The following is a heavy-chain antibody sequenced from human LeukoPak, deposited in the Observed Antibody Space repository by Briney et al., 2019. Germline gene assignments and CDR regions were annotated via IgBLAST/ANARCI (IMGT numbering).Heavy chain of an antibody. CDR3: ARSNYDFWSGSINYYYYYYMDV. D-gene: IGHD3-3*01. CDR2: INWNGGST. Sequence: GGSLRLSCAASGFTFDDYGMSWVRQAPGKGLEWVSGINWNGGSTGYADSVKGRFTISRDNAKNSLYLQMNSLRAEDTALYYCARSNYDFWSGSINYYYYYYMDVWGKGTTVTVSS. V-gene: IGHV3-20*04. J-gene: IGHJ6*03. CDR1: GFTFDDYG.